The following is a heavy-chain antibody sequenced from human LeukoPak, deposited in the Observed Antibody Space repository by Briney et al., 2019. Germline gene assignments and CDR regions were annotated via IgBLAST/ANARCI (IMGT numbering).Heavy chain of an antibody. CDR2: IYYSGST. CDR3: ARVYGSGSYYDY. CDR1: GGSISSVDYY. D-gene: IGHD3-10*01. J-gene: IGHJ4*02. Sequence: SETLSLTCTVSGGSISSVDYYWSWIRQPPGKGLEWIGYIYYSGSTYYNPSLKSRATISVDTSKNQFSLKLSSVTAADTAVYHCARVYGSGSYYDYWGQGTLVTVSS. V-gene: IGHV4-30-4*01.